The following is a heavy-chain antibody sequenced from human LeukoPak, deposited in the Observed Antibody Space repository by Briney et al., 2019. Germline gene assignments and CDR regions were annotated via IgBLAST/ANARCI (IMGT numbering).Heavy chain of an antibody. CDR1: GFTFSSFA. D-gene: IGHD4-23*01. CDR2: ISGSGGST. CDR3: AKDHRSYGGNPYAFDI. J-gene: IGHJ3*02. V-gene: IGHV3-23*01. Sequence: GGSLTLSCAASGFTFSSFAMGWVRPAPGKGLEWVLNISGSGGSTYYADSVKCRFTISRDNSKNTLYLQMNSLRAEDTAVYYCAKDHRSYGGNPYAFDIWGQGTMVTVSS.